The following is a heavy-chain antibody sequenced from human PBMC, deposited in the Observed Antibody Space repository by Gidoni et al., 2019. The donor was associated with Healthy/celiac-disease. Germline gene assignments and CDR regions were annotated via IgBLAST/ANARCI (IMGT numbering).Heavy chain of an antibody. D-gene: IGHD1-20*01. V-gene: IGHV3-73*01. J-gene: IGHJ5*02. Sequence: AYAASVKGRFTISRDDSKNTAYLQMNSLKTEDTAVYYCLTGTLGGGFDPWGQGTLVTVSS. CDR3: LTGTLGGGFDP.